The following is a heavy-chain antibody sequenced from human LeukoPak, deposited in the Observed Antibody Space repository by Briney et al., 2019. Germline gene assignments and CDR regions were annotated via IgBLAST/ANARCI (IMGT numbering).Heavy chain of an antibody. CDR1: GYTITNNY. CDR2: INPSGTGT. D-gene: IGHD6-6*01. V-gene: IGHV1-46*01. Sequence: GASVKVSCKASGYTITNNYMHWVRQAPGQGLEWMGVINPSGTGTSYAQKFQGRITMSRDTSTSTVYMELSSLRSEDTAFYYCARDWGVGGRPGYMDVWGKGTTVTVSS. CDR3: ARDWGVGGRPGYMDV. J-gene: IGHJ6*03.